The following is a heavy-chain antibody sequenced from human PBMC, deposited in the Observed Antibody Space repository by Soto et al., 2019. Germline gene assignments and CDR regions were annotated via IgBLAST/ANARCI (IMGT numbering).Heavy chain of an antibody. V-gene: IGHV3-48*02. CDR1: GFTFSSYS. D-gene: IGHD6-19*01. Sequence: GGSLRLSCAASGFTFSSYSMNWVRQAPGKGLEWVSYISSSSSTIYYADSVKGRFTISRDNAKNSLYLQMNSLRDEDTAVYYCARALLRYSSGWYNGYWGQGTLVTVSS. CDR3: ARALLRYSSGWYNGY. J-gene: IGHJ4*02. CDR2: ISSSSSTI.